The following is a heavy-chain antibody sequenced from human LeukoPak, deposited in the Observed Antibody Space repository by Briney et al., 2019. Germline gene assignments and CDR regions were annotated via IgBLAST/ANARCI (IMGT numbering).Heavy chain of an antibody. CDR3: AGLSLCSSSWITLDY. D-gene: IGHD6-13*01. Sequence: SETLSLTCTVSGGSISSSSYYWGWIRQPPGKGLEWIGSIYYSGSTYYNPSLKSRVTISVDTSKNQFSLKLSSVTAADTAVYYCAGLSLCSSSWITLDYWGQGTLVTVSS. J-gene: IGHJ4*02. CDR2: IYYSGST. CDR1: GGSISSSSYY. V-gene: IGHV4-39*01.